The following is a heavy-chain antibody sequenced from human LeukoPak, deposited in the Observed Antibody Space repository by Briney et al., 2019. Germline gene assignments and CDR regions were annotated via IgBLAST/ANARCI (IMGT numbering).Heavy chain of an antibody. J-gene: IGHJ4*02. CDR3: ARGDLGYCSGTSCYVVDY. CDR2: INPSGGST. D-gene: IGHD2-2*01. Sequence: ASVKVSCKASGYTFTSYYMHWVRQAPGQGLEWMGIINPSGGSTSYAQKFQGRVTMTRDTSTSTVYMELSSLRSEDTAVYYCARGDLGYCSGTSCYVVDYWGQGTLVTVSS. V-gene: IGHV1-46*01. CDR1: GYTFTSYY.